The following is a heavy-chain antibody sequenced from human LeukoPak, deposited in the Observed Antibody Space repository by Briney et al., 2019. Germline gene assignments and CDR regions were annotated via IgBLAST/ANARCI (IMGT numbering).Heavy chain of an antibody. J-gene: IGHJ5*02. CDR1: GDSVSSNSAA. Sequence: KPSQTLSLTCAISGDSVSSNSAAWHWIRQSPSRGLEWLRRTYYRSRWYSEYAVSVKSRLTINPDTSKNQFSLQLNSVTPEDTAVYYCARESGWFGPWGQGTLVTVSS. CDR3: ARESGWFGP. V-gene: IGHV6-1*01. CDR2: TYYRSRWYS. D-gene: IGHD1-26*01.